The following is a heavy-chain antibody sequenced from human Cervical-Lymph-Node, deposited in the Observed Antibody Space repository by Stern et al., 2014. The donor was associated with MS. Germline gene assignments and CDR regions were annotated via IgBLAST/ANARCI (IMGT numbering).Heavy chain of an antibody. V-gene: IGHV1-2*02. CDR1: GYTFTDYY. Sequence: VQLVQSGAEVKKPGASVKVSCKASGYTFTDYYVNWVRQAPGQGLYWRGSVIPKSGNTTYAQKFQGRITMTRDTSVSTAYMELSGLRSGDTAVYYCARGGTYDYWGQGTLVTVTS. CDR3: ARGGTYDY. J-gene: IGHJ4*02. CDR2: VIPKSGNT. D-gene: IGHD3-16*01.